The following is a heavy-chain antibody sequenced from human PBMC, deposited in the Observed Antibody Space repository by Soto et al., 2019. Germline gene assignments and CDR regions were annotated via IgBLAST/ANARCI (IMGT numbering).Heavy chain of an antibody. CDR1: GYTFTSYG. Sequence: ASVKVSCKASGYTFTSYGISWVRQAPGQGLEWMGWISAYNGNTNYAQKLQGRVTMTTDTSTSTAYMELSSLRSEDTAVYYCATGGYCSSTSCYTGYYYYGLDVWGQGTTVTV. J-gene: IGHJ6*02. CDR3: ATGGYCSSTSCYTGYYYYGLDV. V-gene: IGHV1-18*01. D-gene: IGHD2-2*02. CDR2: ISAYNGNT.